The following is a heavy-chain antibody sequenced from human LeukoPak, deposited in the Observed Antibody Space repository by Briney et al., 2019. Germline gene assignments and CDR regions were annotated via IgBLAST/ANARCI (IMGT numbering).Heavy chain of an antibody. CDR2: ISRASESI. CDR1: GFTFNTYS. V-gene: IGHV3-21*04. CDR3: AKDRRYDILTGYYPGYNWFDP. D-gene: IGHD3-9*01. J-gene: IGHJ5*02. Sequence: GGSLRLSCAASGFTFNTYSMSWVRQAPGKGLEWVSIISRASESIFYADSVKGRFTISRDNAKNSLYLQMNSLRAEDTAVYYCAKDRRYDILTGYYPGYNWFDPWGQGTLVTVSS.